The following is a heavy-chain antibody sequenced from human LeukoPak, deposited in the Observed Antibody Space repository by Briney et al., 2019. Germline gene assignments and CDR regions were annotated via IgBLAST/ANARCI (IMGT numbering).Heavy chain of an antibody. J-gene: IGHJ4*02. CDR2: LNPSGGSK. CDR3: ARDHGSAYYRAPRH. D-gene: IGHD3-10*01. V-gene: IGHV1-46*01. CDR1: GYIVTNYY. Sequence: ASEKVSCKASGYIVTNYYMHWVRHAPGQGLEWMGTLNPSGGSKTYAQHFQGRVTMTRDTSTRTVYMELRSLRSEDTAVYYCARDHGSAYYRAPRHWCRGRLVTASS.